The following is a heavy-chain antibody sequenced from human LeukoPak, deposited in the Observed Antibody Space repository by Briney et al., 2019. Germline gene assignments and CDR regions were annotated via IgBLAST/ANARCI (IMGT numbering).Heavy chain of an antibody. J-gene: IGHJ4*02. Sequence: SETLSLTCTVSGYSISSGYYWGWIRQPPGKGLEWIGSIYHSGSTYYNPSLKTRVTISVDTSKNQFSLKLSSVTAADTAVYYCASYDSSGYYGDYWGQGTLVTVSS. CDR1: GYSISSGYY. CDR3: ASYDSSGYYGDY. D-gene: IGHD3-22*01. V-gene: IGHV4-38-2*02. CDR2: IYHSGST.